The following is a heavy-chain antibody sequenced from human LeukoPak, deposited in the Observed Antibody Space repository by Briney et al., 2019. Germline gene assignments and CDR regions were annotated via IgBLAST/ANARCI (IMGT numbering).Heavy chain of an antibody. J-gene: IGHJ6*03. V-gene: IGHV1-18*01. CDR1: GYTFTSYG. CDR2: ISAYNGNT. D-gene: IGHD3-10*01. CDR3: ARGGDITMVRGIYYYYYYMDV. Sequence: GASVKVSCKASGYTFTSYGISWVRQAPEQGLEWMGWISAYNGNTNYAQKLQGRVTMTTDTSTSTAYMELRSLRSDDTAVYYCARGGDITMVRGIYYYYYYMDVWGKGTTVTVSS.